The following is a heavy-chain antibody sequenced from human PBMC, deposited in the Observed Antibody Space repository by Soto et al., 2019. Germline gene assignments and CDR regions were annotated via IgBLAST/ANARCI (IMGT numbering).Heavy chain of an antibody. Sequence: EVQLVESGGGLVQPGGSLRLSCAASGFTISSYWMSWVRQAPGKGLEWVTNIKQDGSEKYYVDSVKGRFTISRDNAKNSLYLQMNSLRAEDTAVYYCAGRAEEGFLEWLLEGFDYWGQGTLVTVSS. D-gene: IGHD3-3*01. J-gene: IGHJ4*02. V-gene: IGHV3-7*03. CDR1: GFTISSYW. CDR3: AGRAEEGFLEWLLEGFDY. CDR2: IKQDGSEK.